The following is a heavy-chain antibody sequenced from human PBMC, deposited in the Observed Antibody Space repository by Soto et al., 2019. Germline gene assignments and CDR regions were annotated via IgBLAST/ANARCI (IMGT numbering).Heavy chain of an antibody. CDR2: ISYDGSNK. Sequence: QVQLVESGGGVVQPGRSLRLSCAASGFTFSSYAMHWVRQAPGKGLEWVAVISYDGSNKYYADSVKGRFTISRDNSKNTLDLQMNSLRAEGTGVYYRAREGGDGYKLPDYYLDYWGQGTLVTVSS. D-gene: IGHD3-16*01. CDR1: GFTFSSYA. J-gene: IGHJ4*02. CDR3: AREGGDGYKLPDYYLDY. V-gene: IGHV3-30-3*01.